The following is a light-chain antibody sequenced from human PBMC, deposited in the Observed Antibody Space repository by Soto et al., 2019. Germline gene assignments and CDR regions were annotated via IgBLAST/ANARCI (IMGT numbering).Light chain of an antibody. CDR2: GAS. CDR1: QTVNNNY. Sequence: EIVLTQPPGPLSVSPGDRVTLSCRASQTVNNNYLAWYQQKPGQAPRLLIYGASTPATGTPARFSGSGSGTDFTLTVSRLKPEDFAVYYCQQNGGSAPWTFGPGTKVDMK. J-gene: IGKJ1*01. CDR3: QQNGGSAPWT. V-gene: IGKV3-20*01.